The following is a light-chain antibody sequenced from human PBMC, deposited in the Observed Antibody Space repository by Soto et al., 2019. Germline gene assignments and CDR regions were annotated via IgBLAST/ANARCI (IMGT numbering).Light chain of an antibody. Sequence: DIQMTQSPSSLSASVGDRVTITCQASQDISNYLNWYQQKPGKAPKLLIYDASNLETGVPSRFSGSGSGTDFTFTISSLQPEDIATEYCQQYDNLPLVFTFGPGTKVDIK. CDR3: QQYDNLPLVFT. CDR2: DAS. J-gene: IGKJ3*01. CDR1: QDISNY. V-gene: IGKV1-33*01.